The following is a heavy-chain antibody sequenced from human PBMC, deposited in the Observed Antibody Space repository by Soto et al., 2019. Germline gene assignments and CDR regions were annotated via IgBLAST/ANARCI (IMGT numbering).Heavy chain of an antibody. V-gene: IGHV4-39*01. J-gene: IGHJ4*02. CDR3: ASVVVGATRQTGSDH. D-gene: IGHD2-15*01. CDR2: VHSSGGT. Sequence: SETLSLTCTVSHGSITSGDYFWAWIRQPPGKGLEFIGSVHSSGGTYYSPSFKSRASISIDKSKNQFSLKLTSVNAGDTAVYFCASVVVGATRQTGSDHWGQGTLVTVSS. CDR1: HGSITSGDYF.